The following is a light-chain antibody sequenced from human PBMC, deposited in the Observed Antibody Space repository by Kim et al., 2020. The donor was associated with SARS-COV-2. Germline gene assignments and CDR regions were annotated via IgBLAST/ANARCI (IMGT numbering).Light chain of an antibody. CDR2: DAS. Sequence: SLPPGERAPPSCRASQSVSSYLAWYQQKPGQAPRLLIYDASTRATGIPARFSGSGSGTDFTLTISSLEPEDFAVYYCQQRSNWPRTFGQGTKLEI. J-gene: IGKJ2*01. CDR3: QQRSNWPRT. V-gene: IGKV3-11*01. CDR1: QSVSSY.